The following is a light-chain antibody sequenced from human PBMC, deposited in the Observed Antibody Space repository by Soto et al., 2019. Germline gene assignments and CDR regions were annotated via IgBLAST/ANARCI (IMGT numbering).Light chain of an antibody. CDR3: QQYGSSVT. CDR1: QSVSSSY. Sequence: EIVLTQPPGTLSLSPGERATLSCRASQSVSSSYLAWYQQKPSQAPRLLIYGASSRATGIPDRFSGSGSGTDFTLTISRLEPEDFAVYYCQQYGSSVTFGQGTKVDIK. V-gene: IGKV3-20*01. CDR2: GAS. J-gene: IGKJ1*01.